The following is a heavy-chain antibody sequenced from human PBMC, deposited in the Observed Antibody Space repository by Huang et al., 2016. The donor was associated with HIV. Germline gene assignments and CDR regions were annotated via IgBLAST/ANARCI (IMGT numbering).Heavy chain of an antibody. D-gene: IGHD6-13*01. CDR1: GFTFSSYG. CDR3: AKGGSAAAVLDF. J-gene: IGHJ4*02. V-gene: IGHV3-30*18. CDR2: ISEEGKTK. Sequence: QVQLVESGGGVVQPGRSLRISCAASGFTFSSYGMHWVRQAPGKGLGWVAVISEEGKTKYYADSVKGRFSISRDNSKTTVDLQLNSLRVEDTAVYYCAKGGSAAAVLDFWGQGTLVTVSS.